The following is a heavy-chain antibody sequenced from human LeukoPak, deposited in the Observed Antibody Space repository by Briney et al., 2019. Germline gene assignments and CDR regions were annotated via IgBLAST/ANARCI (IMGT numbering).Heavy chain of an antibody. CDR2: ISSSSSYI. CDR1: GFTFSSYS. Sequence: GGSLRLPCVASGFTFSSYSMNWVRQAPGKGLEWVSSISSSSSYIYYADSVKGRFTISRDNAKNSLYLQMNSLRAEDTAVYYCASLPWLVRWVYYWGQGTLVTVSS. CDR3: ASLPWLVRWVYY. D-gene: IGHD6-19*01. V-gene: IGHV3-21*01. J-gene: IGHJ4*02.